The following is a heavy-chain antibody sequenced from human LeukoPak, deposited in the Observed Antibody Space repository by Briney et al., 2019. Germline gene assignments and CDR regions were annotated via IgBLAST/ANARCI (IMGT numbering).Heavy chain of an antibody. Sequence: GGSLRLSCAASGFTFSSYSMNWVRQAPGKGLEWVSYISSSSSTIYYADSVKGRFTISRDNAKNSLYLQMNSLRGEDTAVYYCAGRSSGSYYFDYWGQGILVTVSS. D-gene: IGHD1-26*01. V-gene: IGHV3-48*01. CDR3: AGRSSGSYYFDY. J-gene: IGHJ4*02. CDR2: ISSSSSTI. CDR1: GFTFSSYS.